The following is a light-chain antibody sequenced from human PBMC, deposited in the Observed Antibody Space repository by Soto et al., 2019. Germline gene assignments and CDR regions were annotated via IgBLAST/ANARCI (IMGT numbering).Light chain of an antibody. CDR1: QDVGRW. J-gene: IGKJ5*01. V-gene: IGKV1D-12*01. CDR2: ATS. Sequence: DIEVPQSRYSLTASVGATVRITCRSRQDVGRWLSWYQQKPGKAHTILIFATSTLQSGVHSRFSGSGSGTDFTLTITTLQSEDFATYYCQQARSFPVTVGQGTRLEIK. CDR3: QQARSFPVT.